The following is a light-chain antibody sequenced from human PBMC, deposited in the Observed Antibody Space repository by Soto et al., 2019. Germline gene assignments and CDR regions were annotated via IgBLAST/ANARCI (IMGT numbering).Light chain of an antibody. J-gene: IGKJ1*01. CDR2: GAS. CDR3: QQYGGSSGT. CDR1: QSVSSNY. V-gene: IGKV3-20*01. Sequence: EIVLTQYPGTLSLSPGERATLSCRASQSVSSNYLAWYQQKPGQAPRLLIYGASSRATGIPDRFSGSGSGTDFTLIISRLEPEDFALYYCQQYGGSSGTFGQGTKLEIK.